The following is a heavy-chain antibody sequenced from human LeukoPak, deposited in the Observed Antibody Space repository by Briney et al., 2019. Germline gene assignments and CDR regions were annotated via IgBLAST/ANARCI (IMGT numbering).Heavy chain of an antibody. CDR3: ARDGYGNAYFDS. CDR2: IYYSGST. J-gene: IGHJ4*02. CDR1: GGSISSGAYY. Sequence: TLSLTCNVSGGSISSGAYYWSWFRQHPGKGLEWIGYIYYSGSTYYNPSLKSRITISVDTSSSQFSLRLSSVTAADTAVYYCARDGYGNAYFDSWGQGTLVTVSS. V-gene: IGHV4-31*03. D-gene: IGHD5-12*01.